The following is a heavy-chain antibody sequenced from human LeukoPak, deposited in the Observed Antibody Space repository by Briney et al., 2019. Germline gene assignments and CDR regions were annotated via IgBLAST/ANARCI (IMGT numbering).Heavy chain of an antibody. CDR3: AKDRYSYGSLDY. CDR1: GFTFSSYV. V-gene: IGHV3-30*18. D-gene: IGHD5-18*01. CDR2: ISYDGSNK. Sequence: TGRSLRLSCAASGFTFSSYVMHWVRQAPGKGLEWVAVISYDGSNKYYTDSVKGRFTISRDNSKNTLYLQMNSLRAEDTAVYYCAKDRYSYGSLDYWGQGTLVTVSS. J-gene: IGHJ4*02.